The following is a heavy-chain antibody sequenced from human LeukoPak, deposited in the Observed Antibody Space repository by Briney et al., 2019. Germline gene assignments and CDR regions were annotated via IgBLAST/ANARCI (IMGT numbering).Heavy chain of an antibody. Sequence: GGSLRLSCAASGFTFSSYSMNWVRQAPGKGLEWVSSISSSSSYIYYADSVKGRFTISRDNAKNSLYLQMNSLRAEDTAVYYCARDGTSYYGSGSYPYYMDVWGKGTTVTISS. CDR1: GFTFSSYS. J-gene: IGHJ6*03. CDR2: ISSSSSYI. CDR3: ARDGTSYYGSGSYPYYMDV. V-gene: IGHV3-21*01. D-gene: IGHD3-10*01.